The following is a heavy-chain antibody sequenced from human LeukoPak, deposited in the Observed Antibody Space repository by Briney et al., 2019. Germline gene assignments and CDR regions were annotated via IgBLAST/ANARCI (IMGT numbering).Heavy chain of an antibody. CDR3: ARGPSKRYFDL. D-gene: IGHD4-11*01. V-gene: IGHV1-69*04. CDR2: IIPILGIA. CDR1: GGTFSSYA. Sequence: SVKVSCKASGGTFSSYAISWVRQAPGQGLEWMGRIIPILGIANYAQKFQGRVTITADKSTSTAYMELSSLRSEDTAVYYCARGPSKRYFDLWGRGTLVTVSS. J-gene: IGHJ2*01.